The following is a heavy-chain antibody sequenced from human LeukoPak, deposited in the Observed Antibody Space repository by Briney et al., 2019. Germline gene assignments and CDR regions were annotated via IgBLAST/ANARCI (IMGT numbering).Heavy chain of an antibody. CDR1: GFTFSSYA. CDR2: LSGSGGST. Sequence: GGSLRLSCAASGFTFSSYAMSWVRQAPGKGLEWVSALSGSGGSTYYADSVKGRFSISRDNSKNTLYLQMNSLRAEDTAVYYCAKDTRYDFWSGYVPGYYYGMDVWGQGTTVTVSS. D-gene: IGHD3-3*01. J-gene: IGHJ6*02. V-gene: IGHV3-23*01. CDR3: AKDTRYDFWSGYVPGYYYGMDV.